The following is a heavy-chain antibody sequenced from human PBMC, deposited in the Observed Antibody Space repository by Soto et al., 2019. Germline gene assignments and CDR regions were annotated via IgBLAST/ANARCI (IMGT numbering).Heavy chain of an antibody. Sequence: PSETLSLTCTVSGGPVSSGSYYWSWIRQPPGKGLEWIGYIYYSGSTNYNPSLKSRVTISVDTSKNQFSLKLSSVTAADTAVYYCARGLGGYSYADAFDIWGQGTMVTVSS. V-gene: IGHV4-61*01. D-gene: IGHD5-18*01. CDR3: ARGLGGYSYADAFDI. CDR1: GGPVSSGSYY. J-gene: IGHJ3*02. CDR2: IYYSGST.